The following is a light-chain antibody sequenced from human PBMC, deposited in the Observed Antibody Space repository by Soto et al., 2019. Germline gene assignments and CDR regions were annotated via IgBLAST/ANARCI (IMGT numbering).Light chain of an antibody. V-gene: IGKV4-1*01. CDR1: QSLLYNSNNKNY. CDR2: WTC. Sequence: DIVMTQSPDSLAVSLGERATINCKSSQSLLYNSNNKNYLAWFQQKPGQPPNLLIYWTCIRESGVPDRFSGSGSGTDFTLAINSLQAEYVAVYYCQQYYDTPFSFGPGTKVDIK. CDR3: QQYYDTPFS. J-gene: IGKJ3*01.